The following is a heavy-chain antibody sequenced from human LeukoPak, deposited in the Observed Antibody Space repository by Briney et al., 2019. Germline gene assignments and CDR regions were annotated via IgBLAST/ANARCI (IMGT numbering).Heavy chain of an antibody. CDR3: AKGVRITMVRGAFDI. CDR2: ISWNSGSI. V-gene: IGHV3-9*01. Sequence: ARGSLGLSCAASGFTFDDYAMHWVRQAPGKGLEWVSGISWNSGSIGYADSVKGRFTISRDNAKNSLYLQMNSLRAEDTALYYCAKGVRITMVRGAFDIWGQGTMVTVSS. J-gene: IGHJ3*02. D-gene: IGHD3-10*01. CDR1: GFTFDDYA.